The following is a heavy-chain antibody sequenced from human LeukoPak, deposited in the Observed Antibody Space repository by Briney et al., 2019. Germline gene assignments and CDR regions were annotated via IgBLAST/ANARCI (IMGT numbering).Heavy chain of an antibody. CDR3: ARGRYYYGSGCWPSDAVDI. V-gene: IGHV4-34*01. Sequence: PSETLSLTCAVYGGSFSGYYWSWIRQPPGKGLEWIGEINHSGSTIYNPSLKSRVTISVDTSKNQFSLKLSSVTAADTAVYYCARGRYYYGSGCWPSDAVDIWGQGTMVTVSS. CDR2: INHSGST. D-gene: IGHD3-10*01. CDR1: GGSFSGYY. J-gene: IGHJ3*02.